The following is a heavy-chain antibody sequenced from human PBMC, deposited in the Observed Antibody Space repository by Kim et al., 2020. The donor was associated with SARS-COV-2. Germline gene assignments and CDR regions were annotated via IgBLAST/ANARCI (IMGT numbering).Heavy chain of an antibody. V-gene: IGHV1-18*01. Sequence: ASVKVSCKASGYTFTSYGISWVRQAPGQGLEWMGWISAYNGNTNYAQKLQGRVTMTTDTSTSTAYMELRSLRSDDTAVYYCARDDCSGGSCYFSYYYYYGMDVWGQGTTVTVSS. CDR3: ARDDCSGGSCYFSYYYYYGMDV. CDR2: ISAYNGNT. CDR1: GYTFTSYG. D-gene: IGHD2-15*01. J-gene: IGHJ6*02.